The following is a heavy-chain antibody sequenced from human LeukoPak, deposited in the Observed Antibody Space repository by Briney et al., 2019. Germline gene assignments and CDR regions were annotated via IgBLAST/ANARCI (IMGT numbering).Heavy chain of an antibody. J-gene: IGHJ6*03. CDR3: ARDATTEIGTVYMDV. D-gene: IGHD1-1*01. CDR2: ISGSGGST. CDR1: GFTFSIYG. V-gene: IGHV3-23*01. Sequence: PGGSLRLSCAASGFTFSIYGMSWVRQAPGKGLEWVSAISGSGGSTYYADSVKGRFTISRDNSKNSLYLQMNSLRAEDTALYFCARDATTEIGTVYMDVWGKGTTVTISS.